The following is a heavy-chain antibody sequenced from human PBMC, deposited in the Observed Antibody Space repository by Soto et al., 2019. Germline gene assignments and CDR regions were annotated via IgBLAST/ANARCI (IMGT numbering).Heavy chain of an antibody. D-gene: IGHD1-1*01. CDR1: GGSISSGGYY. J-gene: IGHJ4*02. CDR3: ARWPQLEPRFDY. CDR2: IYYSGST. Sequence: QVQLQESGPGLVKPSETLSLTCTVSGGSISSGGYYWSWIRQHPGKGLEWIGYIYYSGSTYYNPSLKSRVTISVDTSKTQFSLKLSSVTAADTAVYDCARWPQLEPRFDYWGQGTLVTVSS. V-gene: IGHV4-31*03.